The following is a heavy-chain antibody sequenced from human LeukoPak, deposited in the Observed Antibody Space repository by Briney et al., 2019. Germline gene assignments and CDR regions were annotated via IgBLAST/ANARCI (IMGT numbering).Heavy chain of an antibody. Sequence: SETLSLTCTVSGGSISGYYWSWLRQPPAEGLDWIGYHYYTRSTHYNPSLKSRVAISVDTSKNQFSLKLSSVTAADTAVYYCASARYYYDSGSYYNGLTNWGQGTLVTVSS. CDR3: ASARYYYDSGSYYNGLTN. V-gene: IGHV4-59*08. CDR2: HYYTRST. CDR1: GGSISGYY. J-gene: IGHJ4*02. D-gene: IGHD3-10*01.